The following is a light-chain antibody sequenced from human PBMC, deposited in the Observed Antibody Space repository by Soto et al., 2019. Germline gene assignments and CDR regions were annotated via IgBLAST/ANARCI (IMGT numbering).Light chain of an antibody. Sequence: DIQMTQSPSSVSATVGDRVTITCRASQAISTWLAWYQQKPGKAPKLLIYAASNLQTGVPSRFSGSGSGTDFTLTISSLQPEDFATYYCQQAHSFPQTFGQGTKVEIK. V-gene: IGKV1D-12*01. J-gene: IGKJ1*01. CDR3: QQAHSFPQT. CDR1: QAISTW. CDR2: AAS.